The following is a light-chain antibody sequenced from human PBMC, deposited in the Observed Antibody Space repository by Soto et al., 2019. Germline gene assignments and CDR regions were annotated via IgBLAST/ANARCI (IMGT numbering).Light chain of an antibody. Sequence: QSALTQPPSASGSPGQSVTISCTGSSSDIGAYNYVSWYQQHPGKVPKLVIYEVSERPSGVPDRFSGSKSGYTASLTVSGLQPEDEADYYCASHSGSTNLVFGGGTKVTVL. CDR3: ASHSGSTNLV. CDR2: EVS. CDR1: SSDIGAYNY. V-gene: IGLV2-8*01. J-gene: IGLJ3*02.